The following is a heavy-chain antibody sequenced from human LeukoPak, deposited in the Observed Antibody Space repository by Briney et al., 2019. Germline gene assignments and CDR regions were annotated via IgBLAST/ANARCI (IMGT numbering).Heavy chain of an antibody. D-gene: IGHD3-22*01. CDR3: VRDHHRRLYDSQARDTFDI. CDR2: IKQGGSEK. CDR1: GFTFGTFW. J-gene: IGHJ3*02. Sequence: GGSLRLSCEASGFTFGTFWMSWVRQAPGKGLEWVANIKQGGSEKNYVDSVKGRFTIARDDAKNSLYLQMNSLRAEDTAVYYCVRDHHRRLYDSQARDTFDIWGRGTMVTVSS. V-gene: IGHV3-7*01.